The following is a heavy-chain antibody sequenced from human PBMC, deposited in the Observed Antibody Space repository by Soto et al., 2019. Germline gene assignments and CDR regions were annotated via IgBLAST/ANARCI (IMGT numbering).Heavy chain of an antibody. J-gene: IGHJ5*02. Sequence: QVQLQESGPGLMKPSQNLSLTCTVSGGSISSGGYYWSWIRQHPGKGLEWIGYIYYSGSNHYNPSLKSRVTISVATSKNQFSLKLSSVTAAATAVYYCARAVATVTLFAPWGQGTLVTASS. V-gene: IGHV4-31*03. D-gene: IGHD4-17*01. CDR3: ARAVATVTLFAP. CDR2: IYYSGSN. CDR1: GGSISSGGYY.